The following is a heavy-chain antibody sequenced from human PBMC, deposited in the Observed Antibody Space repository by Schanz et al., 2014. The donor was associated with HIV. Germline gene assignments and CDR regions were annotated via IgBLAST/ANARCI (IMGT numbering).Heavy chain of an antibody. D-gene: IGHD3-10*01. J-gene: IGHJ4*02. CDR1: GFTFSSLG. CDR3: ARDNSGSIDY. Sequence: EVQLLESGGGLVQPGGSLRLSCAASGFTFSSLGMSWVRQAPGEGLEWVSGISEFGGSAWYADSVKGRFTISRDNSKNTLYLQMDSLRAEDTAVYYCARDNSGSIDYWGQGTLVTVSS. V-gene: IGHV3-23*01. CDR2: ISEFGGSA.